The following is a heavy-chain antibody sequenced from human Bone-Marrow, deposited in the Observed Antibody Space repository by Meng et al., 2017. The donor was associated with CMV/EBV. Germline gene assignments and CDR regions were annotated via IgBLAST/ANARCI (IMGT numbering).Heavy chain of an antibody. J-gene: IGHJ2*01. V-gene: IGHV4-39*01. Sequence: SETLSLTCTVSGGSISSSSYYWGWIRQPPGKGLEWIGSIYYSGSTYYNPSLKSRVTISVDTSKNQFSLKLSSVTAADTAVYYCASSMVVTPHWYFDLWGRGTRVTGSS. D-gene: IGHD4-23*01. CDR3: ASSMVVTPHWYFDL. CDR2: IYYSGST. CDR1: GGSISSSSYY.